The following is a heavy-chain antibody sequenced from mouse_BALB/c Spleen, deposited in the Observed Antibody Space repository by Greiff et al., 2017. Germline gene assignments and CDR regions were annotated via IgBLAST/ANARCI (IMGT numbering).Heavy chain of an antibody. CDR1: GFTFSSFG. CDR2: ISSGSSTI. CDR3: ASHRYDGTAFAY. Sequence: EVKLVESGGGLVQPGGSRKLSCAASGFTFSSFGMHWVRQAPEKGLEWVAYISSGSSTIYYADTVKGRFTISRDNPKNTLFLQMTSLRSEDTAMYYCASHRYDGTAFAYWGQGTLVTVSA. V-gene: IGHV5-17*02. D-gene: IGHD2-14*01. J-gene: IGHJ3*01.